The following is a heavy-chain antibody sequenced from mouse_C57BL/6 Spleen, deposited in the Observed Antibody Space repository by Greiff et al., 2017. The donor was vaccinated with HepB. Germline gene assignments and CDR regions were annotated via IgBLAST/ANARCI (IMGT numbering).Heavy chain of an antibody. CDR2: ISDGGSYT. CDR3: ARDLITTVVAPYYYAMDY. Sequence: EVQLVESGGGLVKPGGSLKLSCAASGFTFSSYAMSWVRQTPEKRLEWVATISDGGSYTYYPDNVKGRFTISRDNAKNNLYLQMSHLKSEDTAMYYCARDLITTVVAPYYYAMDYWGQGTSVTVSS. D-gene: IGHD1-1*01. V-gene: IGHV5-4*01. J-gene: IGHJ4*01. CDR1: GFTFSSYA.